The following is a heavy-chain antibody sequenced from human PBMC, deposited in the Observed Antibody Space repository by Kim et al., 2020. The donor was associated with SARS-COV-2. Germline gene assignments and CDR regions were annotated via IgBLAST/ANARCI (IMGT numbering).Heavy chain of an antibody. D-gene: IGHD3-10*01. V-gene: IGHV3-15*01. J-gene: IGHJ4*02. CDR2: IKSKTDGGTT. CDR1: GFTFSNAW. Sequence: GGSLRLSCAASGFTFSNAWMSWVRQAPGKGLEWVGRIKSKTDGGTTDYAAPVKGRFTISRDDSKNTLYLQMNSLKTEDTAVYYCTTFLTYYYGSGSTLKVDYWGQGTLVTVSS. CDR3: TTFLTYYYGSGSTLKVDY.